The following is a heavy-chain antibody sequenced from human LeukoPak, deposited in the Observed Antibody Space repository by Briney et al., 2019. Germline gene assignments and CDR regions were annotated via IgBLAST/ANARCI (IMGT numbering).Heavy chain of an antibody. D-gene: IGHD4-17*01. CDR2: MNPNSGNT. CDR1: GYTFTIYD. V-gene: IGHV1-8*01. CDR3: ARGHDYGDYYAFDI. Sequence: ASVKVSFTASGYTFTIYDINWVRQATGQGLEWMGWMNPNSGNTGYAQKFQGRVTMTRNTSISTAYMELSSLRSEDTAVYYCARGHDYGDYYAFDIWGQGTMVTVSS. J-gene: IGHJ3*02.